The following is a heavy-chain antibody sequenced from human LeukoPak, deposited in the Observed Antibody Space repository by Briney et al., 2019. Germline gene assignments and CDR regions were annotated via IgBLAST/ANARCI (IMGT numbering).Heavy chain of an antibody. D-gene: IGHD3-22*01. CDR2: ISGSGGST. CDR3: AKDHNRYYYDSSGYYRKLYYFDY. V-gene: IGHV3-23*01. Sequence: QSGGSLRLSCAASGFTFSSYGMSWVRQAPGKGLEWVSAISGSGGSTYYADSVKGRFTISRDNSKNTLYLQMNSLRAEDTAVYYCAKDHNRYYYDSSGYYRKLYYFDYWGQGTLVTVSS. CDR1: GFTFSSYG. J-gene: IGHJ4*02.